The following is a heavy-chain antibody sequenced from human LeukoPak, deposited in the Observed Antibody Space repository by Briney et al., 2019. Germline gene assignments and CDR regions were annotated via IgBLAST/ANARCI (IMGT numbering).Heavy chain of an antibody. V-gene: IGHV3-48*03. CDR1: GFTFSSYE. CDR2: ISSSGSTI. J-gene: IGHJ6*03. D-gene: IGHD6-13*01. CDR3: AREVPPILSSWHLLRPGYMDV. Sequence: PGGSLRLSCAASGFTFSSYEMNWVRQAPGKGLEWVSYISSSGSTIYYADSVKGRFTISRDNAKNSLYLQMNSLRAEDTAVYYCAREVPPILSSWHLLRPGYMDVWGKGTTVTISS.